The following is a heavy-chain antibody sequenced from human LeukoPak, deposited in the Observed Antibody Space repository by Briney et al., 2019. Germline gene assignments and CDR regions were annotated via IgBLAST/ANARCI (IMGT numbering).Heavy chain of an antibody. J-gene: IGHJ4*02. V-gene: IGHV3-48*01. CDR1: GFTFSSYS. CDR3: ARGPSYCSSTSCPHDY. CDR2: ISSSSSTI. Sequence: GGSRRLSCAASGFTFSSYSMNWVRQAPGKGLEWVSYISSSSSTIYYADSVKGRFTISRDNAKNSLYLQMNSLRAEDTAVYYCARGPSYCSSTSCPHDYWGQGTLVTVSS. D-gene: IGHD2-2*01.